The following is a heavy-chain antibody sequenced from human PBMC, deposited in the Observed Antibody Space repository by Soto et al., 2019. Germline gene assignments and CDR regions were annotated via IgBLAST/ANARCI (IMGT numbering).Heavy chain of an antibody. CDR2: IKEDGSGK. Sequence: GGSLRLSCTASGLTFSSYWMSWVRQAPGKGLGWVANIKEDGSGKYYVDSVKGRFSISRDNARNSLYLQMNSLRVEDTAVYYCVGVGGLGAYWAQGSLVPVSS. CDR3: VGVGGLGAY. CDR1: GLTFSSYW. J-gene: IGHJ1*01. D-gene: IGHD3-16*01. V-gene: IGHV3-7*03.